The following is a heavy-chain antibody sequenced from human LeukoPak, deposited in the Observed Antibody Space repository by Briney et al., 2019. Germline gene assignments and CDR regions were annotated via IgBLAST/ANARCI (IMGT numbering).Heavy chain of an antibody. CDR1: GGSISRSSYY. CDR2: IYYSGST. J-gene: IGHJ4*02. CDR3: ARDFRVCSAGSCYSGPFDY. Sequence: SETLSLTCTVSGGSISRSSYYWGWIRQPPGKGLEWIGSIYYSGSTYYNPSLKSRVTISVDTSKNQFSLKLSSVTAADTAVYYCARDFRVCSAGSCYSGPFDYWGQGTLVTVSS. V-gene: IGHV4-39*02. D-gene: IGHD2-15*01.